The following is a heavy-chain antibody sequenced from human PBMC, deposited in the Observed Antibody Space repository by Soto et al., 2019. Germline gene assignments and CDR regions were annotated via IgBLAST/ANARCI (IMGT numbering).Heavy chain of an antibody. CDR1: GFTFVDYA. CDR2: ISWNSGSI. J-gene: IGHJ6*02. D-gene: IGHD3-22*01. Sequence: AGGSLRLSCAASGFTFVDYAMHWVRQAPGKGLEWVSDISWNSGSIGYADSVEGRFTISRDNAKNSLYLQMNSLRAEDTALYYCAKGDYYYESSGYYALGYGMDVWGQGTTVTVSS. V-gene: IGHV3-9*01. CDR3: AKGDYYYESSGYYALGYGMDV.